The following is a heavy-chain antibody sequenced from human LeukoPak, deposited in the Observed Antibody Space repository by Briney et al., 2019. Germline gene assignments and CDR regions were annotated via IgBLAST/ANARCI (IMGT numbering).Heavy chain of an antibody. CDR2: ISKDGSNE. J-gene: IGHJ4*02. CDR1: GLTFSTYV. Sequence: GGSLRLSCAASGLTFSTYVMHWVRQAPGKGLEWVAVISKDGSNEDYADSVKGRFSISRDNSKNTLFLQMNSLRVEDTAVYYCARESVARGLFDYWAQGTLVTVSS. V-gene: IGHV3-30*04. CDR3: ARESVARGLFDY. D-gene: IGHD5-12*01.